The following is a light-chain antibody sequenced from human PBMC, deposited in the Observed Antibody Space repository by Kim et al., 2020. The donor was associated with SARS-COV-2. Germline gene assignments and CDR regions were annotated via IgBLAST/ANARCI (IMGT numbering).Light chain of an antibody. Sequence: GHKDRRTSQGDRLRSYDASRYKQKPGQAPVLVIYGKNNRPTGIPDRCSGASSGNTASLTITGAQAEDEADYYCNARDSSGNQLRVVFGGGTKLTVL. CDR1: RLRSYD. CDR3: NARDSSGNQLRVV. J-gene: IGLJ2*01. CDR2: GKN. V-gene: IGLV3-19*01.